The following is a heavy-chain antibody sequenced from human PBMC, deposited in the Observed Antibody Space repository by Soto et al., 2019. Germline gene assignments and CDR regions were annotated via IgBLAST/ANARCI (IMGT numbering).Heavy chain of an antibody. Sequence: GGSLRLSCADSGFTLRAHDMTWVRQAPGKGLEWVSYIRSTGTYINYADSVRGRFTISRDNAQNTLYLQMNSLRVDDTAVYYCVRPLGWRDGIDISGQATMVTVSS. J-gene: IGHJ3*02. V-gene: IGHV3-11*03. CDR1: GFTLRAHD. CDR2: IRSTGTYI. D-gene: IGHD6-19*01. CDR3: VRPLGWRDGIDI.